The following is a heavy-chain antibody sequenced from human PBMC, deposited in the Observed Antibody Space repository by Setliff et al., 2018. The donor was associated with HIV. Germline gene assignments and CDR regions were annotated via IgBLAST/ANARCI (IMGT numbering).Heavy chain of an antibody. CDR3: ARGNDRLVGGKHLDY. Sequence: SETLSLTCSVSGGSIFNYYWSWIRQPAGKGLEWIGHIYTSGSTNGHTTYNPSLRSWVTMAIDTSKKQFSLIVTSVTAADTAVYYCARGNDRLVGGKHLDYWGQGALVTVSS. V-gene: IGHV4-4*07. J-gene: IGHJ4*02. CDR2: IYTSGST. D-gene: IGHD1-26*01. CDR1: GGSIFNYY.